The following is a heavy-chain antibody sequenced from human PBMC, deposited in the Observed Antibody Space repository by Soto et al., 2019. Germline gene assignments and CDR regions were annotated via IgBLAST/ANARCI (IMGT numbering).Heavy chain of an antibody. D-gene: IGHD1-26*01. CDR3: AKDGSHNFDY. J-gene: IGHJ4*02. CDR2: MSYDGSNE. CDR1: GFTFSHYA. V-gene: IGHV3-30*18. Sequence: VQLVESGGGVVQPGRSLRLSCAASGFTFSHYAMHWVRQAPGKGLAWVALMSYDGSNEYYADSVKGRFTISRDNSKNTLYLQMNSLRAEDTAVYYCAKDGSHNFDYWGQGTLVTVSS.